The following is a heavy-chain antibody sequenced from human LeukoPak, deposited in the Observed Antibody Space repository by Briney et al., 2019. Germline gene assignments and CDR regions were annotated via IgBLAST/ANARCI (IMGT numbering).Heavy chain of an antibody. V-gene: IGHV3-30*18. CDR2: ISYDGSNK. CDR3: AKDRCGGDCYYPTD. Sequence: PGRSLRLSCAASGFTFSSYGMHWVRQAPGKGLEWVAVISYDGSNKYYADSVKGRFTISRDNSKNTLYLQMNSLRAEDTAVYYCAKDRCGGDCYYPTDWGQGTLVTVSS. CDR1: GFTFSSYG. J-gene: IGHJ4*02. D-gene: IGHD2-21*02.